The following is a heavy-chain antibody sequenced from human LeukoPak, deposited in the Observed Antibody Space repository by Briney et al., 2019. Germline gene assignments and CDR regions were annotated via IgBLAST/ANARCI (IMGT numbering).Heavy chain of an antibody. J-gene: IGHJ3*02. CDR2: IYYSGST. V-gene: IGHV4-61*08. CDR3: ARTASVYDFWSGYLQDAFDI. D-gene: IGHD3-3*01. Sequence: SETLSLTCTVSGGSISSGGYYWSWIRQPPRKGLEWIGYIYYSGSTNYNPSLKSRVTISVDTSKNQFSLKLSSVTAADTAVYYCARTASVYDFWSGYLQDAFDIWGQGTMVTVSS. CDR1: GGSISSGGYY.